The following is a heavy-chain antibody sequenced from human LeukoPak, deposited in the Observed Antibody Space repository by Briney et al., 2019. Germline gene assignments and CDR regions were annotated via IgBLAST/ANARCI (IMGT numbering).Heavy chain of an antibody. Sequence: GASVKVSCKASGYTFTGYYMHWVRQAPGQGLEWMGWINPNSGGTNYAQKFQGRVTMTRDTSISTAYMELSRLRSDDTAVYYCARDIAAAGPCFDYWGQGTLVTVSS. D-gene: IGHD6-13*01. CDR3: ARDIAAAGPCFDY. CDR2: INPNSGGT. J-gene: IGHJ4*02. V-gene: IGHV1-2*02. CDR1: GYTFTGYY.